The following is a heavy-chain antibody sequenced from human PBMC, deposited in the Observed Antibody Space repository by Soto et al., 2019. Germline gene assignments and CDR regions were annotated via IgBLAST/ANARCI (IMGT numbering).Heavy chain of an antibody. CDR1: GYSFTSYG. CDR3: ARDLEDIFSGSYSYYYAMDV. V-gene: IGHV1-18*01. J-gene: IGHJ6*01. Sequence: QVQVVQSGAEVTKPGASVKVSCKASGYSFTSYGISWVRQAPGQGLEWMGWISTHTGHTNYAQKLQGRVTLTRDTSTSTAYMELRSLRSDDTAVYYCARDLEDIFSGSYSYYYAMDVW. CDR2: ISTHTGHT. D-gene: IGHD2-15*01.